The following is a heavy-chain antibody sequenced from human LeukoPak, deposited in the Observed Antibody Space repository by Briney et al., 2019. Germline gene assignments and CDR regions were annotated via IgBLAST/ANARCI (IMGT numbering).Heavy chain of an antibody. CDR2: IYYSGST. V-gene: IGHV4-59*02. Sequence: PSETLSLTCTVSGGSASTYYWNWIRQPPGKGLEWIGYIYYSGSTNYNPSLKSRLTISVGTSNTQFSLKLSSVTAADTAVYYCASTSGYCSGGNCYSAFGYWGQGTLVTVSS. J-gene: IGHJ4*02. CDR3: ASTSGYCSGGNCYSAFGY. CDR1: GGSASTYY. D-gene: IGHD2-15*01.